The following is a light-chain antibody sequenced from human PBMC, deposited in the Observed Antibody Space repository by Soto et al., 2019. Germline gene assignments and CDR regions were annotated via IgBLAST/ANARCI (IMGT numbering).Light chain of an antibody. CDR1: QSGLYSSSNKNY. V-gene: IGKV4-1*01. J-gene: IGKJ3*01. Sequence: DIVMTQSPDSLAVSLGERATINCKSSQSGLYSSSNKNYLAWYQQKPGQPPKLLISWASTRESGVPDRFSGSGSGTDFNLTISSLQAEDVAVYYCQQDYTSPFTFGPGTKVDIK. CDR2: WAS. CDR3: QQDYTSPFT.